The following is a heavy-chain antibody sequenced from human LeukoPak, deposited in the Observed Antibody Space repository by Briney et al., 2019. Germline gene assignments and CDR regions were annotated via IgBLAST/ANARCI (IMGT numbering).Heavy chain of an antibody. CDR3: ATASYFDFPS. J-gene: IGHJ5*02. Sequence: GGSLRLSCAAAGFTFSRYEMNWVRQAPGKGLEWVSYIGVSGSAKNYADSVKGRFTISRDNAKNSLHLQMNSLRAEDTAVYYCATASYFDFPSWGQGTLVTVSS. CDR2: IGVSGSAK. D-gene: IGHD3-3*01. V-gene: IGHV3-48*03. CDR1: GFTFSRYE.